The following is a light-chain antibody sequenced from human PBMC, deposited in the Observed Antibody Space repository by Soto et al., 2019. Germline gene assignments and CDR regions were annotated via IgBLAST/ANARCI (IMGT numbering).Light chain of an antibody. CDR1: QSVSSSY. CDR2: GAS. CDR3: QQYGSSTWT. V-gene: IGKV3-20*01. Sequence: EIVLTQSPGTLSLSPGERATLACRASQSVSSSYLSWYQQKPGQAPRLLIYGASSRATGIPDRFSGGGSGTDFTLTISSLEPEDFAVYYCQQYGSSTWTFGQGTKVEIK. J-gene: IGKJ1*01.